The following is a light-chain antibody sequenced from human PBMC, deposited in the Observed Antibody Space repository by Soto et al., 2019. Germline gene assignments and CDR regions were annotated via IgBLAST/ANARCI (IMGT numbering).Light chain of an antibody. V-gene: IGKV1-5*03. CDR2: KAS. CDR3: QQYRSYSWT. CDR1: QSVSSW. J-gene: IGKJ1*01. Sequence: DVQLTQSHSTLSASVGDRVTITCRASQSVSSWLAWYQAKPGKAPNLLIYKASTLESGVPSRFSGSGSGTEFTLTISSLQPDDFATYYCQQYRSYSWTFGQGTKVEI.